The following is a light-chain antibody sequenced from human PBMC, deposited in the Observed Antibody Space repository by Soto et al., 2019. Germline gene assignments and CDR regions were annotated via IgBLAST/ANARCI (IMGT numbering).Light chain of an antibody. J-gene: IGLJ3*02. V-gene: IGLV1-51*01. CDR1: TSNIGTNY. Sequence: QSVLTQPPSVSAAPGQKVTISCSGNTSNIGTNYVSWHQQLPGTAPKLLIHDNDKRFSGIPDRFSASKSGTSATLAISGLQIGDEADYYCGTWDSSRTAVVFGGGTKLTVL. CDR2: DND. CDR3: GTWDSSRTAVV.